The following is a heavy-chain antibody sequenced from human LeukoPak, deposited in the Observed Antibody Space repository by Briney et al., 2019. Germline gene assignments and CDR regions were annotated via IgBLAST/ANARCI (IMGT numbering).Heavy chain of an antibody. D-gene: IGHD3-3*01. CDR3: PRDERGDLWSGYVDS. CDR1: GFTFSSYY. J-gene: IGHJ4*02. V-gene: IGHV3-7*01. Sequence: PGGSLRLSCAGSGFTFSSYYMSWLRQAPGKGLEWVADIKEDGSERYYVDSVKGRFTISRDNSKNTLYLQMNSLRAEDTALYYCPRDERGDLWSGYVDSWGQGTLVTVSS. CDR2: IKEDGSER.